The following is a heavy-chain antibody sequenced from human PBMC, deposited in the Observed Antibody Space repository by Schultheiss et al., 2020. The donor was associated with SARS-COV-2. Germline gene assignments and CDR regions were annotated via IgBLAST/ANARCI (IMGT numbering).Heavy chain of an antibody. CDR1: GYSISSGYY. CDR2: ISWNSGSI. V-gene: IGHV3-9*01. J-gene: IGHJ3*02. Sequence: GGSLRLSCAVSGYSISSGYYWGWIRQPPGKGLEWVSGISWNSGSIGYADSVKGRFTISRDNAKNSLYLQMNSLRAEDTALYYCAKDKQWLANRNAFDIWGQGTMVTVSS. CDR3: AKDKQWLANRNAFDI. D-gene: IGHD6-19*01.